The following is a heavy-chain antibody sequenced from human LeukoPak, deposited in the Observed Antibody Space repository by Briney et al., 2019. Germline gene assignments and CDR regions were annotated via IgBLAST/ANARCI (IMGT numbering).Heavy chain of an antibody. CDR2: INPNSGGT. CDR1: GYTFTGYY. V-gene: IGHV1-2*06. Sequence: ASVKVSCKASGYTFTGYYLHWVRQAPGQGLEWMGRINPNSGGTNYAQKFQGRITMTRDTSISTAYMELSRLRSDDTAVYYCASQGALDYDILTGYPSYFDYWGQGTLVTVSS. D-gene: IGHD3-9*01. CDR3: ASQGALDYDILTGYPSYFDY. J-gene: IGHJ4*02.